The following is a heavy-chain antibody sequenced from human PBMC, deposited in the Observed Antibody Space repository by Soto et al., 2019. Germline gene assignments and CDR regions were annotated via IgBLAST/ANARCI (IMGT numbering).Heavy chain of an antibody. CDR3: AKQGGKYGIRTFDP. D-gene: IGHD1-1*01. CDR1: GGSISSDY. V-gene: IGHV4-59*08. CDR2: IYYSGNT. J-gene: IGHJ5*02. Sequence: ASETLSLTCTVSGGSISSDYWSWIRQSPGKGLEWIGYIYYSGNTKYNPSLNSRVTISIDASKNQVSLNLRSVTAADTAVYYCAKQGGKYGIRTFDPWGQGTLVTVSS.